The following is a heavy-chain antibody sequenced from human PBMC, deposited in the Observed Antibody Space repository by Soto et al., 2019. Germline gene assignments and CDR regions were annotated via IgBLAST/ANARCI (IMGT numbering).Heavy chain of an antibody. CDR2: IYHTGST. CDR3: ARHVVPAANYFAY. J-gene: IGHJ4*02. CDR1: GGSISSGGYS. V-gene: IGHV4-30-2*01. D-gene: IGHD2-2*01. Sequence: TLSLTCAVSGGSISSGGYSWSWIRQPPGKGLEWIGYIYHTGSTYYNPSLKSRVTISVDTSKNQFSLKLSSVTVADTAVYYCARHVVPAANYFAYWGQGTLVTVSS.